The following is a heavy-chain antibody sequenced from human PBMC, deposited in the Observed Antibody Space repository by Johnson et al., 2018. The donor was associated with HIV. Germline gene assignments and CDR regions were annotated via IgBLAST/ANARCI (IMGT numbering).Heavy chain of an antibody. CDR2: IKSKTHGETT. CDR1: GFTFSSYA. Sequence: VHLVESGGGVVQPGRSLRLSCAASGFTFSSYAMHWVRQAPGKGLEWVGRIKSKTHGETTDYAAPVKGRFSISRDDSKNTLYLQMNSLKSEDTAVYYCTTDQVDSGSYYNAFHIWGQGTTVTVSS. J-gene: IGHJ3*02. D-gene: IGHD1-26*01. V-gene: IGHV3-15*01. CDR3: TTDQVDSGSYYNAFHI.